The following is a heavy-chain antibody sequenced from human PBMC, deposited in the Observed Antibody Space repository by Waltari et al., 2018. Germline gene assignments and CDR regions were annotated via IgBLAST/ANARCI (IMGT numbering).Heavy chain of an antibody. D-gene: IGHD3-16*01. V-gene: IGHV1-69*01. CDR3: ARDMRGAYLFPAPFDF. CDR2: ITPASTAL. Sequence: QVQLVQSGAEVKKPGSSVKVSCKASGDTLTSYGINWVRQAPGQGLEWMGGITPASTALIYAQSFQGRVTITADESTTTAYIEVSSLRSEDTAMYYCARDMRGAYLFPAPFDFWGQGTLVIVSS. J-gene: IGHJ4*02. CDR1: GDTLTSYG.